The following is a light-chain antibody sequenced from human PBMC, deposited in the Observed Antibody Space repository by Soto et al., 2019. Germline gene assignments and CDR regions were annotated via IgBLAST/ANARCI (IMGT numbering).Light chain of an antibody. V-gene: IGKV2-28*01. CDR3: MQALQTPL. CDR1: QSLLHSNGYNY. Sequence: DIVMTQSPLSLPVTPGEPASISCRSSQSLLHSNGYNYLDWYLQKPGQSPQLLIYSGSNRASGVPARFSGSGSGTDFTLKISRVEAEDVGVYYCMQALQTPLFGQGTRLEIK. CDR2: SGS. J-gene: IGKJ5*01.